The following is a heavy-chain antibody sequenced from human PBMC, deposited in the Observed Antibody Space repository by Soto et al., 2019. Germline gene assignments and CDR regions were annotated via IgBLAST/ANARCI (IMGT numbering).Heavy chain of an antibody. CDR3: ARGGHIVVVTAITIDY. J-gene: IGHJ4*02. CDR2: INSDGSST. Sequence: GGSLRLSCAASGFTFSSYWMHWVRQAPGKGLVWVSRINSDGSSTSYADSVKGRFTISRDNAKNTLYLQMNRLRAEDTAVYYCARGGHIVVVTAITIDYWGQGTLVTVSS. CDR1: GFTFSSYW. D-gene: IGHD2-21*02. V-gene: IGHV3-74*01.